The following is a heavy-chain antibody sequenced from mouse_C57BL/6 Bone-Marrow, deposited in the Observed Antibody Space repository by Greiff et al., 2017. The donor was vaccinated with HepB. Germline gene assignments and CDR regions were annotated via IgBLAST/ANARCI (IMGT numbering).Heavy chain of an antibody. CDR1: GYSFTDYN. CDR3: ARSYYYYGSSPRYFDV. Sequence: VQLQQSGPELVKPGASVKISCKASGYSFTDYNMNWVKQSNGQSLEWIGVINPNYGTTSYNHKFKGKATLTVDQYSSTAYMQLNSLTSEDSAVYYCARSYYYYGSSPRYFDVWGTGTTVTVSS. J-gene: IGHJ1*03. D-gene: IGHD1-1*01. V-gene: IGHV1-39*01. CDR2: INPNYGTT.